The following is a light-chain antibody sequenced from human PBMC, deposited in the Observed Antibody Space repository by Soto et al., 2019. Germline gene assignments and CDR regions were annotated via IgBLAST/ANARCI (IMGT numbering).Light chain of an antibody. V-gene: IGKV1-5*01. CDR1: QSVSRR. CDR3: HTYNSYSLHT. CDR2: DAS. Sequence: DIQMTQSPSTLSASVGDRITITCRDSQSVSRRLAWFQQKPGKAPKLLIYDASSLESGVPSRFSGRGSGTESTLTISSLQPDDCATYYCHTYNSYSLHTFGQGTKLEIK. J-gene: IGKJ2*01.